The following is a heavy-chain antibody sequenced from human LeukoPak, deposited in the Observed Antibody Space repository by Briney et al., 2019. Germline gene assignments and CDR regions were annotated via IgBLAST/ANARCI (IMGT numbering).Heavy chain of an antibody. J-gene: IGHJ4*02. D-gene: IGHD6-13*01. CDR1: GYSISSGYY. CDR2: IYHSGST. CDR3: ARNLIPEQLVLNF. V-gene: IGHV4-38-2*02. Sequence: SETLSLTCTVSGYSISSGYYWGWIRQPPGKGLEWIGSIYHSGSTYYNPSLKSRVTISVDTSKNQFSLKLSPVTAADTAVYYCARNLIPEQLVLNFWGQGTLVTVSS.